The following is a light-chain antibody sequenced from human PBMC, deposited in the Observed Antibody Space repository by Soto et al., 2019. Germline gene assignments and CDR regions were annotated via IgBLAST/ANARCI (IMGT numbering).Light chain of an antibody. CDR2: DAS. J-gene: IGKJ1*01. CDR3: QQRSNRPPWT. V-gene: IGKV3-11*01. Sequence: EIVLTQSPATLSLSPGERATLSCRASQSVSSYLAWYQQQPGQAPRLLIYDASNRATGIPARFSGSGSGTDFTLTISSLEPEDFAVYYCQQRSNRPPWTFGQGTKVEIK. CDR1: QSVSSY.